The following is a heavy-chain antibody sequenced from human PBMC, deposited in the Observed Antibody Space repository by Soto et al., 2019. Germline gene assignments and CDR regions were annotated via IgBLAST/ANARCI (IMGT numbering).Heavy chain of an antibody. CDR2: IYYSGST. CDR1: GGSISSYY. CDR3: ARLHPSKYQLPNWFDP. D-gene: IGHD2-2*01. Sequence: SETLSLTCTVSGGSISSYYWSWIRQPPGKGLEWIGYIYYSGSTNYNPSLKSRVTISVDTSKNQFSLKLSSVTAADTAVYYCARLHPSKYQLPNWFDPWGQGTLVTVSS. J-gene: IGHJ5*02. V-gene: IGHV4-59*08.